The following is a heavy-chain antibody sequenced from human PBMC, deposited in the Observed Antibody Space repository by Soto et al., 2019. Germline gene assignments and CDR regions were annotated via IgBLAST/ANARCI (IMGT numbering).Heavy chain of an antibody. D-gene: IGHD6-13*01. CDR3: AKDLSWSVLNYYGMDV. J-gene: IGHJ6*02. CDR2: ISYDGSNK. Sequence: GGSLRLSCAASGFTFSSYGMHWVRQAPGKGLEWVAVISYDGSNKYYADSVKGRFTISRDNSKNTLYLQMNSLRAEDTAVYYCAKDLSWSVLNYYGMDVWGQGTTVTVSS. CDR1: GFTFSSYG. V-gene: IGHV3-30*18.